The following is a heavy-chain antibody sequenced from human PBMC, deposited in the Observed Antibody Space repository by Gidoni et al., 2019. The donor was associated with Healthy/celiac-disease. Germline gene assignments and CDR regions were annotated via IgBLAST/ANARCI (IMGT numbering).Heavy chain of an antibody. CDR3: ARGGPNFGSGWYRGIDY. CDR2: INHSGST. D-gene: IGHD6-19*01. V-gene: IGHV4-34*01. CDR1: GGSFSGYY. J-gene: IGHJ4*02. Sequence: QVQLQQWGAGLLKPSETLSLTCAVYGGSFSGYYWSWIRQPPGKGLEWIGEINHSGSTNYNPSLKSRVTISVDTSKNQFSLKLSSVTAADTAVYYCARGGPNFGSGWYRGIDYWGQGTLVTVSS.